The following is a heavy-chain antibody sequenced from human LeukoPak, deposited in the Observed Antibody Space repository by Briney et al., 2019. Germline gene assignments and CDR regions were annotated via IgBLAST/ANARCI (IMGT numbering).Heavy chain of an antibody. CDR2: IWYDGSNK. CDR3: ARDTYCSSTSCYSLFDY. CDR1: GFTFSSYG. D-gene: IGHD2-2*01. V-gene: IGHV3-33*01. Sequence: GWSLRLSCAASGFTFSSYGMHWVRQAPGKGLEWVAVIWYDGSNKYYADSVKGRFTISRDNSKNTLYLQMNSLRAEDTAVYYCARDTYCSSTSCYSLFDYWGQGTLVTVSS. J-gene: IGHJ4*02.